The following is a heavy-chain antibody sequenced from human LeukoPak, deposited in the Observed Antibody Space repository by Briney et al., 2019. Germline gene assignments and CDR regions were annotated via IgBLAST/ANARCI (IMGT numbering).Heavy chain of an antibody. V-gene: IGHV4-59*01. D-gene: IGHD3-22*01. CDR3: ARAPDYYDSSGYYYALDY. Sequence: SETLSLTCTVSGGSITSNFWSWIRQPPGKGLEWIGYIYNSGSTSYNPSLKSRATISGDTSKNQFSLKLSSVTAADTAVYYCARAPDYYDSSGYYYALDYWGQGTLVTVSS. CDR2: IYNSGST. CDR1: GGSITSNF. J-gene: IGHJ4*02.